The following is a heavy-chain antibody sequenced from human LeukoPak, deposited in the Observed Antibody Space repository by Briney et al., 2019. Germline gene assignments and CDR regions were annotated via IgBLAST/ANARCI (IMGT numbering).Heavy chain of an antibody. Sequence: PGGSLRLSCAASGFTVSSNYMSWVRQAPGKGLEWVSVIYSGGSTYYADSVKGRFTISRDNSKNTLYLQMNSLRAEDTAVYYCARPSSPWYYYDSSGYMFDYWGQGTLVTVSS. V-gene: IGHV3-66*02. D-gene: IGHD3-22*01. CDR1: GFTVSSNY. J-gene: IGHJ4*02. CDR2: IYSGGST. CDR3: ARPSSPWYYYDSSGYMFDY.